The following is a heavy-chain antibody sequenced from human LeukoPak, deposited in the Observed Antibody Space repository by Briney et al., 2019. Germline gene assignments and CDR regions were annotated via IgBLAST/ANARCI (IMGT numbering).Heavy chain of an antibody. J-gene: IGHJ4*02. CDR2: ISYDGSNK. D-gene: IGHD6-6*01. V-gene: IGHV3-30*18. Sequence: PGGSLRLSCAASGFTFSSYGMHWVRQAPGKGLEWVAVISYDGSNKYYADSVKGRFTISRDNSKNTLYLQMNSLRAEDTAVYYCAKVGIGSSSSDYWGQGTLVTVSS. CDR3: AKVGIGSSSSDY. CDR1: GFTFSSYG.